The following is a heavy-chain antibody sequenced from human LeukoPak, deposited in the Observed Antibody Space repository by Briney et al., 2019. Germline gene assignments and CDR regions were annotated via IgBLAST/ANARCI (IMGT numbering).Heavy chain of an antibody. Sequence: PSETLSLTCTVSGGSVGSSSYYWGWIRQPPGKGLEWIGSIYYSGSTYYNPSLKSRVTISVDTSKNQFSLKLSSVTAADTAVYYCARRFGVTGAFDIWGQGTMVTVSS. D-gene: IGHD3-10*01. V-gene: IGHV4-39*01. CDR2: IYYSGST. CDR1: GGSVGSSSYY. J-gene: IGHJ3*02. CDR3: ARRFGVTGAFDI.